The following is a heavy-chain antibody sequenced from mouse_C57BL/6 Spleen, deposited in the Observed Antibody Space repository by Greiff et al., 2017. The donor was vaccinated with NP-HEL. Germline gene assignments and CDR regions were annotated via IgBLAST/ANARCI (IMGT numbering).Heavy chain of an antibody. D-gene: IGHD2-1*01. J-gene: IGHJ3*01. CDR2: IYPSDSET. CDR3: ARDGNYVGFAY. Sequence: VQLQQPGAELVRPGSSVKLSCKASGYTFTSYWMDWVKQRPGQGLEWIGNIYPSDSETHYNQKFKDKATLTVYKSSSTAYMQLSSLKSGDSAVYYCARDGNYVGFAYWGKGTLVTVSA. CDR1: GYTFTSYW. V-gene: IGHV1-61*01.